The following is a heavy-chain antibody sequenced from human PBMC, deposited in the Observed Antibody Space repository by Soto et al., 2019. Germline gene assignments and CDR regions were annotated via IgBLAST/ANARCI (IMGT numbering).Heavy chain of an antibody. CDR1: GASITGSRYY. J-gene: IGHJ5*02. CDR2: IYHIGSP. D-gene: IGHD3-10*01. Sequence: PSETLSLTCTVSGASITGSRYYWGWIRQPPGKGLEWIGTIYHIGSPYYNPSLKSRLTMSVDTAKKQVSLRLTFVTAADTAVYYCVKTYGSMNWFDLWGQGTLVT. CDR3: VKTYGSMNWFDL. V-gene: IGHV4-39*01.